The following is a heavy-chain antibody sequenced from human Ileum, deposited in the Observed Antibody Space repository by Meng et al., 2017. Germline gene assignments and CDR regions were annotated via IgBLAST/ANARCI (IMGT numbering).Heavy chain of an antibody. D-gene: IGHD3-22*01. CDR2: ISIGGTHT. CDR3: VKANSVYYYEY. J-gene: IGHJ4*02. CDR1: GFTFTNYA. Sequence: ESLKISCAASGFTFTNYAMSWVRQAPGKGLEWVSTISIGGTHTYYADSVKGRFTISRDDSKNTLFLDMNSLRAEDTAVYYCVKANSVYYYEYWGQGTLVTVSS. V-gene: IGHV3-23*01.